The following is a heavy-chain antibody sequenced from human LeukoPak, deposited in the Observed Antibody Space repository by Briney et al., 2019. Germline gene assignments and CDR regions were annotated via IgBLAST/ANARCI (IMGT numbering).Heavy chain of an antibody. D-gene: IGHD3-10*01. Sequence: SGTLSLSCTVSGGSVNSGNYYWSWIGQPPGKGLEWIGYIYYSGSTNYNPSLKSRVTISVDTSKNQFSLKLSSVTAADTAVYYCARGRVRFDPWGQGTLVTVSS. CDR3: ARGRVRFDP. CDR1: GGSVNSGNYY. J-gene: IGHJ5*02. V-gene: IGHV4-61*01. CDR2: IYYSGST.